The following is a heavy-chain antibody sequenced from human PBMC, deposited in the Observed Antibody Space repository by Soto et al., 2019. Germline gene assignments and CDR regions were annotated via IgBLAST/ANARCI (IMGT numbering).Heavy chain of an antibody. CDR2: INPNSGGT. Sequence: QVQLVQSGAEVKKPGASVKVSCKASGYTFTGYYMHWVRQAPGQGLEWMGWINPNSGGTNYAQKFQGWVNMTRDPSISTAYMELSRLRSDDTAVYYWARGSSGWYALVVDYWGQGTLVTVSS. D-gene: IGHD6-19*01. CDR3: ARGSSGWYALVVDY. J-gene: IGHJ4*02. CDR1: GYTFTGYY. V-gene: IGHV1-2*04.